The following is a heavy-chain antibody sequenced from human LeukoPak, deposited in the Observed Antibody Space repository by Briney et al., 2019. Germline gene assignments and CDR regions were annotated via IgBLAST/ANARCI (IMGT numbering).Heavy chain of an antibody. CDR3: ATYKYDYVWGNQHFDY. D-gene: IGHD3-16*01. CDR2: INYRGST. CDR1: NASISSNTYY. Sequence: SETLSLTCTVSNASISSNTYYRAWIRQPPGTGLEYIGSINYRGSTCYNPSLKSRVTLSVDTSKNQFSLKLNSVTAADTAVYYCATYKYDYVWGNQHFDYWGQGTLVAVSS. J-gene: IGHJ4*02. V-gene: IGHV4-39*07.